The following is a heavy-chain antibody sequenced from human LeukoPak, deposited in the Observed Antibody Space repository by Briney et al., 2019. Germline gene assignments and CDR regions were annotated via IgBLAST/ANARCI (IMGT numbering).Heavy chain of an antibody. D-gene: IGHD4-23*01. J-gene: IGHJ4*02. Sequence: ASVKVSCKASGGTFSSYAISWVRQAPGQGLEWMGGIIPIFGTANYAQKFQGRVTITTDESTSTAYMELSSLGSEDTAVYYCATRDGGNSDLFDYWGQGTLVTVSS. CDR2: IIPIFGTA. V-gene: IGHV1-69*05. CDR3: ATRDGGNSDLFDY. CDR1: GGTFSSYA.